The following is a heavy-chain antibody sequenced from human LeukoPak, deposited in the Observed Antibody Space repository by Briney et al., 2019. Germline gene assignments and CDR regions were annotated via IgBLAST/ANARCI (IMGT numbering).Heavy chain of an antibody. V-gene: IGHV3-21*01. CDR2: ISIISSFI. CDR3: ARDPPNRAIFGVDRYDMVV. J-gene: IGHJ6*03. D-gene: IGHD3-3*01. CDR1: GFTFSSYS. Sequence: GGSLRLSCAASGFTFSSYSMNWLRQAPRKGLEWVSSISIISSFIYYADSVKGRFTISRDNAKNSLYLQMNSLRAEDTAVYYCARDPPNRAIFGVDRYDMVVWRKGTTVTVSS.